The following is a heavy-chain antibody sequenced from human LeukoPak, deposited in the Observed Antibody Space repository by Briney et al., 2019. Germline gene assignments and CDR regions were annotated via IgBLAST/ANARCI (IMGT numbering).Heavy chain of an antibody. CDR3: ARDLYYYDSSGYLVY. CDR1: GFTFSDYY. D-gene: IGHD3-22*01. CDR2: ISSSGSTI. J-gene: IGHJ4*02. V-gene: IGHV3-11*01. Sequence: GGSLRLSCAASGFTFSDYYMSWIRQAPEKGLEWVSYISSSGSTIYYADSVKGRFTISRDNAKNSLYLQMNSLRAKDTAVYYCARDLYYYDSSGYLVYWGQGTLVTVSS.